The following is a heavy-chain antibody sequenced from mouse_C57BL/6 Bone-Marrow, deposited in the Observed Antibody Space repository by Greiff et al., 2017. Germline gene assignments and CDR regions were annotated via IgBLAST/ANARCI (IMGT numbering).Heavy chain of an antibody. Sequence: EVMLVESGGDLVKPGGSLKLSCAASGFTFSSYGMSWVRQTPDKRLEWVATISSGGSYTYYPDSVKGRFTISRDNATNTLYLQMSSLKSEDTAMYYCARPYSNYFFYAMDYWGQGASVTVSS. D-gene: IGHD2-5*01. CDR2: ISSGGSYT. CDR1: GFTFSSYG. J-gene: IGHJ4*01. CDR3: ARPYSNYFFYAMDY. V-gene: IGHV5-6*01.